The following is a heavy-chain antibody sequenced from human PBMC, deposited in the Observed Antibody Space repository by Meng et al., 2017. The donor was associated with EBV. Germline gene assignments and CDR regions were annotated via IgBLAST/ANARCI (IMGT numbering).Heavy chain of an antibody. D-gene: IGHD2-2*01. J-gene: IGHJ4*02. CDR1: GFTFSGSA. CDR3: TRMSSPLDY. CDR2: IRSKAKSYAT. V-gene: IGHV3-73*02. Sequence: EGQYVGAGGGLVQPEASPKLSCAGSGFTFSGSAMHWVRPGSGKGLEWGGRIRSKAKSYATAYAASVKGRFTISRDDSKNTAYLQMNSLKTEDTAVYYCTRMSSPLDYWGQGTLVTVSS.